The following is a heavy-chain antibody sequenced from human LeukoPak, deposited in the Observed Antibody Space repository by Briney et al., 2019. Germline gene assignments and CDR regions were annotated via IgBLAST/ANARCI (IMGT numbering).Heavy chain of an antibody. CDR1: GYTFTSYD. CDR2: MNPNSGNT. CDR3: ARGDVVVPAWTIDAFEI. J-gene: IGHJ3*02. V-gene: IGHV1-8*02. D-gene: IGHD2-2*01. Sequence: ASVKVSRKASGYTFTSYDINWVRQATGQGLEWMGWMNPNSGNTGYAQKFQGRVTMTTDTSTGTAYMELRSLTSDDTAVYYCARGDVVVPAWTIDAFEIWGQGTMVTVSS.